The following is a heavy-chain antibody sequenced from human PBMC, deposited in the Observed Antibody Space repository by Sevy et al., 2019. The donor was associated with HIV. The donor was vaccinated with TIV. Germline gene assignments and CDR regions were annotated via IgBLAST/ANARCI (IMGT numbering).Heavy chain of an antibody. J-gene: IGHJ4*02. V-gene: IGHV3-74*01. Sequence: GGSLRLSCAASGFTFSSYWMHWVHQAPGKGLVWVSRINSDGSSTSYADSVKGRFTISRDNAKNTLYLQMNSLRAEDTAVYYCARWLVQDYFDYWGQGTLVTVSS. CDR3: ARWLVQDYFDY. CDR1: GFTFSSYW. CDR2: INSDGSST. D-gene: IGHD6-19*01.